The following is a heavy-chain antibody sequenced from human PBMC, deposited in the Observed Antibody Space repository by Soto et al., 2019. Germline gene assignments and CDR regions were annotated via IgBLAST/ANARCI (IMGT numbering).Heavy chain of an antibody. V-gene: IGHV5-51*01. Sequence: GESLKISCKGSGYSFTSYWIGWVRQMPGKGLEWMGIIYPGDSDTRYSPSFQGQVTISADKSISTAYLQWSSLKASDTAMYYCATRGNYYDSSGYYYYYGMDVWGQGTTVTVSS. J-gene: IGHJ6*02. D-gene: IGHD3-22*01. CDR1: GYSFTSYW. CDR2: IYPGDSDT. CDR3: ATRGNYYDSSGYYYYYGMDV.